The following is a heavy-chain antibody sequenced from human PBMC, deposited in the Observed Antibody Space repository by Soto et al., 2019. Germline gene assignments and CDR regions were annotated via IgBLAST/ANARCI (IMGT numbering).Heavy chain of an antibody. D-gene: IGHD4-17*01. CDR2: IWYDGSNK. CDR3: ARDLEDYGGNSGYFQH. V-gene: IGHV3-33*01. CDR1: GFTFSSYG. J-gene: IGHJ1*01. Sequence: GGSLRLSCAASGFTFSSYGMHWVRQAPGKGLEWVAVIWYDGSNKYYADSVKGRFTISRDNSKNTLYLQMNSLRAEDTAVYYCARDLEDYGGNSGYFQHWGQGTLVTVSS.